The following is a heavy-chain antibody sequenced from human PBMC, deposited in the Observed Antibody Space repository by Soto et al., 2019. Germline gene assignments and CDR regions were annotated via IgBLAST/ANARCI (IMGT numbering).Heavy chain of an antibody. D-gene: IGHD2-21*01. CDR1: GFTFSNYG. Sequence: PGGSLRLSCAASGFTFSNYGMTWVRQAPGKRLEWVSGIHAGGDITYSAHSVKGRLTIQRENSQGTLYRQTKTRRDEKKALYSCAKEIAGRGVVGQPDLWGRETLVTVPS. J-gene: IGHJ5*02. CDR3: AKEIAGRGVVGQPDL. CDR2: IHAGGDIT. V-gene: IGHV3-23*03.